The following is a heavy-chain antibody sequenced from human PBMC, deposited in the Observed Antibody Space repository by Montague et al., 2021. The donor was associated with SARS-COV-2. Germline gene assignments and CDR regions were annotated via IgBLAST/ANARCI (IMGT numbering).Heavy chain of an antibody. J-gene: IGHJ3*02. CDR3: ARVGRGSSWYEVAFDI. Sequence: SETLSLTCTVSGDSVSHDFWTWIRQPPGKGLEWIGYIYNSGSTNYNPSLTSRVTISVDTSKNQFSLKLSSEAAADTAVYYCARVGRGSSWYEVAFDIWGQGTMVTVSS. CDR2: IYNSGST. V-gene: IGHV4-59*02. D-gene: IGHD6-13*01. CDR1: GDSVSHDF.